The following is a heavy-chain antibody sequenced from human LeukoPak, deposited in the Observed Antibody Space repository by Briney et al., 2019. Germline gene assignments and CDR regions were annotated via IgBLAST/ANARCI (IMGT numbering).Heavy chain of an antibody. CDR1: GFTFSSYA. J-gene: IGHJ4*02. D-gene: IGHD2-21*01. Sequence: GGSLRLSCAASGFTFSSYAMSWVRQAPGKGLEWVSAISGSGGSTYYADSVKGRFTISRDNSKNTLYLQMNSLRAGDTAVYYCAKDRRGGGDCYDYWGQGTLVTVSS. CDR2: ISGSGGST. V-gene: IGHV3-23*01. CDR3: AKDRRGGGDCYDY.